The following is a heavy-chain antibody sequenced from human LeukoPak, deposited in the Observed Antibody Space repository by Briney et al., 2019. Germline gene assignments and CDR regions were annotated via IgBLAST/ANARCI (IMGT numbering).Heavy chain of an antibody. CDR2: IKQGGSEK. V-gene: IGHV3-7*03. CDR3: AKGLKYYYDSSPSPGMY. CDR1: GFTFSSYW. J-gene: IGHJ4*02. D-gene: IGHD3-22*01. Sequence: GGSLRLSCAASGFTFSSYWMSWGRQAPGKGLEWVANIKQGGSEKYYVDSVKGRFTISRDNAKNSLYLQMNSLRAEDTAVYYCAKGLKYYYDSSPSPGMYWGQGTLVTVSS.